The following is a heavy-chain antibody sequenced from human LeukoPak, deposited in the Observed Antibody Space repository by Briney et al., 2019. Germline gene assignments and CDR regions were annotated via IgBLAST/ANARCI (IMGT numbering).Heavy chain of an antibody. CDR1: GGSISSGDYY. J-gene: IGHJ4*02. Sequence: PSETLSLTCTVSGGSISSGDYYWSWIRQPPGKGLEWIGYIYYSGSTNYNPSLKSRATISVDTSKNQFSLKLSSVTAADTAVYYCARVSDEVWGPDYWGQGTLVTVSS. V-gene: IGHV4-61*08. CDR2: IYYSGST. CDR3: ARVSDEVWGPDY. D-gene: IGHD7-27*01.